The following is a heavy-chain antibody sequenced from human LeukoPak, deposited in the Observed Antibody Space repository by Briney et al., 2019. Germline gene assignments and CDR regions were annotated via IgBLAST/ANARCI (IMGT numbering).Heavy chain of an antibody. V-gene: IGHV3-23*01. CDR1: GITLSNYG. Sequence: GGSLRLSCAVSGITLSNYGMSWARQAPGKGLEWVSAISGSGGSTYYADSVKGRFTISRDNSKNTLYLQMNSLRAEDTAVYYCAKGGYFDYWGQGTLITVSS. CDR2: ISGSGGST. J-gene: IGHJ4*02. CDR3: AKGGYFDY.